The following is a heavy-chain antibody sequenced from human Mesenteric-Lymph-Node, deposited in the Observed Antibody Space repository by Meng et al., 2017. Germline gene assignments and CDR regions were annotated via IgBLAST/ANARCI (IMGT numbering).Heavy chain of an antibody. J-gene: IGHJ4*02. CDR2: IYYSGST. V-gene: IGHV4-31*03. Sequence: QESGPGLVKPSQPLSLTCTVSGGSISSGGYYWSWIRQHPGKGLEWSGYIYYSGSTYYNPSLKSRVTISVDTSKNQFSLKLSSVTAADTAVYYCAREFFVWGSWYEDIDWGQGTLVTVSS. CDR3: AREFFVWGSWYEDID. CDR1: GGSISSGGYY. D-gene: IGHD6-13*01.